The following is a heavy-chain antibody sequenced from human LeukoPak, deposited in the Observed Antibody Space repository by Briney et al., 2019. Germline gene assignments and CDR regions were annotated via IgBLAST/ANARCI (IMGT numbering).Heavy chain of an antibody. CDR3: ARVLVGGSYYEKWHAFDI. D-gene: IGHD1-26*01. J-gene: IGHJ3*02. V-gene: IGHV4-34*01. Sequence: SETLSLTCAVYGGSFSGYYWSWIRQPPGKGLEWIGEINHSGSTNYNPSLESRVTISVDTSKNQFSLKLSSVTAADTSVYYCARVLVGGSYYEKWHAFDIWGQGTMVTVSS. CDR2: INHSGST. CDR1: GGSFSGYY.